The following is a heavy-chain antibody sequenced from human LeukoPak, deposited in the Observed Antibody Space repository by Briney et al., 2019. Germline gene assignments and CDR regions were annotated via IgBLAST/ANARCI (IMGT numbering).Heavy chain of an antibody. CDR2: IYYSGST. CDR3: AREHHYYGMDV. V-gene: IGHV4-59*01. J-gene: IGHJ6*02. CDR1: GGSISGYY. Sequence: PSETLSLTCSVSGGSISGYYWSWIRQPPGRGLEWIGYIYYSGSTNYNPSLKSRVTISVDTSKNQFSLKLSSVTAADTAVYYCAREHHYYGMDVWGQGTTVTVSS.